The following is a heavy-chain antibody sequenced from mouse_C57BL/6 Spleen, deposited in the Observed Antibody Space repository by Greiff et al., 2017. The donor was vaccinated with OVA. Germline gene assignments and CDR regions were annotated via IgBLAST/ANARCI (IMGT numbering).Heavy chain of an antibody. CDR1: GFSLTSYG. J-gene: IGHJ1*03. CDR2: IWSGGST. V-gene: IGHV2-4*01. Sequence: QVQLQQSGPGLVQPSQSLSITCTVSGFSLTSYGVHWVRQPPGKGLEWLGVIWSGGSTDYNAAFISRLSISKDNSKSQVFFKMNSLQANDTAIYYCALTTVVNYWYFDVWGTGTTVTVSS. D-gene: IGHD1-1*01. CDR3: ALTTVVNYWYFDV.